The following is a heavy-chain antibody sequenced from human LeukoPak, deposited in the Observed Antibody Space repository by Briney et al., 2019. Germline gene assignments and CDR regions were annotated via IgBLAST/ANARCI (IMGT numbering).Heavy chain of an antibody. CDR1: GFTFSSYG. CDR2: ISGSGGST. D-gene: IGHD2-15*01. CDR3: ARDSNPYCSGGSCTAFDI. J-gene: IGHJ3*02. V-gene: IGHV3-23*01. Sequence: GGSLRLSCAASGFTFSSYGMSWVRQAPGKGLEWVSAISGSGGSTYYADSVKGRFTISRDNSKNTLYLQMNSLRAEDTAMYFCARDSNPYCSGGSCTAFDIWGQGTMVTVSS.